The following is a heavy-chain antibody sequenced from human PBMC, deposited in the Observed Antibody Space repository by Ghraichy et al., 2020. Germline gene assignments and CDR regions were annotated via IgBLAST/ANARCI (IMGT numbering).Heavy chain of an antibody. Sequence: GGSLRLSCAASGFTFSNYWMSWVRQAPGKGLEWVANIKQDGREKYYVDSVKGRFTLSRDNAKNSLYLQMNSLRVEDTAVYYCARWDYDGSGAFDPWGQGTLVTDSS. D-gene: IGHD3-10*01. CDR2: IKQDGREK. J-gene: IGHJ5*02. CDR3: ARWDYDGSGAFDP. CDR1: GFTFSNYW. V-gene: IGHV3-7*01.